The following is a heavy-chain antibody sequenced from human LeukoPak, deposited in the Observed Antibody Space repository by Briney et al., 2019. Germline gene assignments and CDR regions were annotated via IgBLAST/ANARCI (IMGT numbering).Heavy chain of an antibody. D-gene: IGHD4-11*01. CDR1: GYSFSGHY. CDR2: ISPNSGGT. V-gene: IGHV1-2*02. CDR3: ARSHRSTVTTWLSYYYYMDV. Sequence: ASVKVSCKASGYSFSGHYMHWVRQAPGQGPEWMGWISPNSGGTNYAQKFQGRVTITRNTSISTAYMELSSLRSEDTAVYYCARSHRSTVTTWLSYYYYMDVWGKGTTVTVSS. J-gene: IGHJ6*03.